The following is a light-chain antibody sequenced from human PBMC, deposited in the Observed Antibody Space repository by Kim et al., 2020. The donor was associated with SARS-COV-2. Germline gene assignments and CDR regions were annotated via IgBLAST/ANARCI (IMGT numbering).Light chain of an antibody. J-gene: IGKJ4*01. CDR1: QSVSSTY. V-gene: IGKV3-20*01. CDR3: QQYGTSPRT. CDR2: GTS. Sequence: LLPGEGATLSCRASQSVSSTYLAWYQQKSGQAPRLLIYGTSTRATGTPDRFSGSGSGTDFTLTISRLEPEDFAVYYCQQYGTSPRTFGGGTKVDIK.